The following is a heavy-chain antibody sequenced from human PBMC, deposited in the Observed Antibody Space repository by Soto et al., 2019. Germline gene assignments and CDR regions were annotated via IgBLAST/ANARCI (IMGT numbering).Heavy chain of an antibody. D-gene: IGHD3-16*01. CDR2: IGGSGKFT. CDR1: GFKFTSYA. CDR3: AKHLLGDGAEYFED. Sequence: EVQLLASGGGLAQPGGALRLSCAATGFKFTSYAMSWVRQAPGKGLEWVSGIGGSGKFTHYADSVKGRFTLTRDNYNHTLFLQMASLRADVTAVYCCAKHLLGDGAEYFEDWGQGTLVTVSS. J-gene: IGHJ1*01. V-gene: IGHV3-23*01.